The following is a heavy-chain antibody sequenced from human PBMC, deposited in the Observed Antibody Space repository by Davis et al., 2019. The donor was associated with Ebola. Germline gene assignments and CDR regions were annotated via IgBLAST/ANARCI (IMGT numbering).Heavy chain of an antibody. J-gene: IGHJ5*02. CDR1: GFTFSSYS. V-gene: IGHV3-15*01. CDR3: TTVGGLRFLEWLLLPLIGFDP. D-gene: IGHD3-3*01. Sequence: GESLKISCAASGFTFSSYSMNWVRQAPGKGLEWVGRIKSKTDGGTTDYAAPVKGRFTISRDDSKNTLYLQMNSLKTEDTAVYYCTTVGGLRFLEWLLLPLIGFDPWGQGTLVTVSS. CDR2: IKSKTDGGTT.